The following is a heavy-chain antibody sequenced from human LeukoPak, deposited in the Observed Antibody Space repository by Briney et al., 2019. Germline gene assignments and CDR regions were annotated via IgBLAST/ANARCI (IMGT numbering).Heavy chain of an antibody. Sequence: EASVKVSCKAFGGTFSSYTISWVRQAPGQGLEWMGRIIPILCIANYAQKFQGRVTITADKSTSTAYMELSSLRSEDTAVYYCAREAALEWLLMWFDPWGQGTLVTVSS. D-gene: IGHD3-3*01. CDR3: AREAALEWLLMWFDP. CDR2: IIPILCIA. V-gene: IGHV1-69*04. CDR1: GGTFSSYT. J-gene: IGHJ5*02.